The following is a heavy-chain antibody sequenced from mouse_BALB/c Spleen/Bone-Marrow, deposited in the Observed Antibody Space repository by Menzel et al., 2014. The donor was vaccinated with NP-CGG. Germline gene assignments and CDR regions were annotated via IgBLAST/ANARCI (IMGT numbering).Heavy chain of an antibody. CDR3: AKTGYRYALAY. CDR2: INYSGST. CDR1: GYSITSDYA. D-gene: IGHD2-14*01. Sequence: EVKLMESGPGLVKPSQSLSLTCTVTGYSITSDYAWNWIRQFPGNKLEWMGYINYSGSTSYNPSLKSRISITRDPSENQFFLQLNSVTTEDTATYYCAKTGYRYALAYWGQGTLVTVSA. J-gene: IGHJ3*01. V-gene: IGHV3-2*02.